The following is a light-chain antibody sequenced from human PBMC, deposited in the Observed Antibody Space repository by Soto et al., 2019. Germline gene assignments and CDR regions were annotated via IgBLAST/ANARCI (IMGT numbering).Light chain of an antibody. J-gene: IGKJ1*01. CDR2: GAS. Sequence: EVVLTQSPATLSLSPGERATLSCRASENVRTFVDWYQQKPGQAPRLLIYGASNRATGIPARFSGSGSGTEFTLPISSLEPEEFAVYYCQQHSHWPPWTFCQGTRVEIQ. V-gene: IGKV3-11*01. CDR1: ENVRTF. CDR3: QQHSHWPPWT.